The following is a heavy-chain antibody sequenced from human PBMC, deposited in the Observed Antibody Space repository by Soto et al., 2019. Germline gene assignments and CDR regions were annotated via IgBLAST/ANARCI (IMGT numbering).Heavy chain of an antibody. D-gene: IGHD2-2*02. CDR1: GGSISSYY. CDR2: IYYSGST. CDR3: ARDHRAYLDP. Sequence: SETLSLTCTVSGGSISSYYWSWIRQPPGKGLEWIGYIYYSGSTNYTPSLKSRVTISVDTSKNQFSLKLSSVTAADTAVYYCARDHRAYLDPWSQGTLVTVSS. J-gene: IGHJ5*02. V-gene: IGHV4-59*01.